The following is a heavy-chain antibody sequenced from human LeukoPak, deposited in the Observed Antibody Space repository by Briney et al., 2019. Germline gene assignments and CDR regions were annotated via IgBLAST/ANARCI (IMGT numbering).Heavy chain of an antibody. CDR2: ISAYNGNT. Sequence: AASVKVSCKASGYTFTSYGVTWVRQAPGQGLEWMGWISAYNGNTNYAQKFQGRVTMTRDTSISTAYMELSRLRSDDTAVYYCAIEIAAAADYWGQGTLVTVSS. J-gene: IGHJ4*02. CDR3: AIEIAAAADY. D-gene: IGHD6-13*01. CDR1: GYTFTSYG. V-gene: IGHV1-18*01.